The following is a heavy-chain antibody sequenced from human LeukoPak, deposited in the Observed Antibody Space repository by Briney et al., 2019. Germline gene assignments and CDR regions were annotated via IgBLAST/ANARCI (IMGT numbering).Heavy chain of an antibody. Sequence: GGSLRLSCAASGFTFSSYGMHWVRQAPGKGLEWVAFIWYDGSDKYYADSVKGRFTISRDNSKNTLYLQMNSLRAEDTAVYYCAKSVAVAGTPPDVWGKGTTVTVSS. CDR3: AKSVAVAGTPPDV. V-gene: IGHV3-30*02. CDR1: GFTFSSYG. D-gene: IGHD6-19*01. CDR2: IWYDGSDK. J-gene: IGHJ6*04.